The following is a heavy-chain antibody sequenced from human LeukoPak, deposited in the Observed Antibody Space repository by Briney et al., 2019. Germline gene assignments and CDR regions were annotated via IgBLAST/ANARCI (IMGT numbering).Heavy chain of an antibody. CDR3: ARDVEYSSSSSDY. V-gene: IGHV1-69*05. Sequence: EASVKVSCKASGGTFSSYAISRVRQAPGQGLEWMGRIIPIFGTANYAQKFQGRVTITTDESTSTAYMELSSLRSEDTAVYYCARDVEYSSSSSDYWGQGTLVTVSS. CDR1: GGTFSSYA. D-gene: IGHD6-6*01. CDR2: IIPIFGTA. J-gene: IGHJ4*02.